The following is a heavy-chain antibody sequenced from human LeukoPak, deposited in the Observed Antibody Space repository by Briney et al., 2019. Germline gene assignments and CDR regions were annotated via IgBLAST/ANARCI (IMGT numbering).Heavy chain of an antibody. Sequence: ASVKVSYKASGYTFTSYDINWVRQATGQGLEWMGWMNPNSGNTGYAQKFQGRVTMTRNTSISTAYMELSSLRSEDTAVYYCASSNRYDILPGYYNQYHYYGMDVWGQGTTVTVSS. CDR2: MNPNSGNT. CDR1: GYTFTSYD. D-gene: IGHD3-9*01. V-gene: IGHV1-8*01. J-gene: IGHJ6*02. CDR3: ASSNRYDILPGYYNQYHYYGMDV.